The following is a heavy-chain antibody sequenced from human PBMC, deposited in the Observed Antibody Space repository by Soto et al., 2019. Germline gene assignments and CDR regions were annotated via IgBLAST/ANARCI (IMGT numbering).Heavy chain of an antibody. D-gene: IGHD3-22*01. V-gene: IGHV1-2*02. CDR2: ISPNSGGT. CDR3: ARDLYYDSSGFPGNWFDP. J-gene: IGHJ5*02. Sequence: ASVKVSCKASGYTFTDYYMPWVRPAPGQGLEWMVCISPNSGGTNYAQKFQGRVTMTRDPSISTAYMELSRLRSDDTAVYYCARDLYYDSSGFPGNWFDPWGQGTLVTVSS. CDR1: GYTFTDYY.